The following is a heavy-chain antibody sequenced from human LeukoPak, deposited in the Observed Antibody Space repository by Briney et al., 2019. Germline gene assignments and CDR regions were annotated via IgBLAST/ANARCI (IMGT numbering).Heavy chain of an antibody. CDR2: ISYDGSNK. CDR3: AVDYYDSSGYYESGRD. V-gene: IGHV3-30*19. J-gene: IGHJ4*02. D-gene: IGHD3-22*01. CDR1: GFTFSSHG. Sequence: GGSLRLSCAASGFTFSSHGMHWVRQAPGKGLEWVAVISYDGSNKYYADSVKGRFTISRDNSKNTLYLQMNSLRAEDTAVYYCAVDYYDSSGYYESGRDWGQGTLVTVSS.